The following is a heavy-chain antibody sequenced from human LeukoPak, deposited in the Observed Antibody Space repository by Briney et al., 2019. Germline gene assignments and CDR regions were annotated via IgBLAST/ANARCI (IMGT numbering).Heavy chain of an antibody. V-gene: IGHV3-23*01. D-gene: IGHD5-24*01. CDR3: ASQLDHYFDF. CDR2: ISNSGGST. CDR1: EFTFSNYA. J-gene: IGHJ4*02. Sequence: GGSLRLSCAASEFTFSNYAMTWVRQVSGKGPEWVSGISNSGGSTYYGDSVKGRFTISRDNSKNTLFLQMNSLRGEDTAVYYCASQLDHYFDFWGQGTLVTVSS.